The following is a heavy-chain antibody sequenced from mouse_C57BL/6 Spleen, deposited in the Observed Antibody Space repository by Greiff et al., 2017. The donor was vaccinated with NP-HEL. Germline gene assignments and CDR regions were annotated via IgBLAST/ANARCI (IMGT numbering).Heavy chain of an antibody. J-gene: IGHJ1*03. CDR1: GFSLSTFGMG. V-gene: IGHV8-8*01. CDR3: ARTGGPWYFDV. Sequence: QVTLKVSGPGILQPSQTLSLTCSFSGFSLSTFGMGVGWIRQPSGMGLEWLAHIWWDDDKYYNPALKSRLTISKATSKNQIFLKIANVDTADTATYYCARTGGPWYFDVWGTGTTVTVSS. CDR2: IWWDDDK.